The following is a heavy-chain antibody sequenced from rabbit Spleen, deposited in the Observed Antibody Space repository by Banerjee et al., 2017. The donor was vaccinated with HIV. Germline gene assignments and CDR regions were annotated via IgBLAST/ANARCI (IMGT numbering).Heavy chain of an antibody. J-gene: IGHJ4*01. Sequence: QSLEESGGDLVKPGASLTLTCKASGFDFSSSYYMCWVRQAPGKGLELIACIDTSSLNTADATWAKGRFTISKTSSTTVTLQMTSLTAADTAMYFCARGERFSVGFSAFGIYLDLRGPGTLVTVS. D-gene: IGHD7-1*01. CDR3: ARGERFSVGFSAFGIYLDL. V-gene: IGHV1S40*01. CDR1: GFDFSSSYY. CDR2: IDTSSLNT.